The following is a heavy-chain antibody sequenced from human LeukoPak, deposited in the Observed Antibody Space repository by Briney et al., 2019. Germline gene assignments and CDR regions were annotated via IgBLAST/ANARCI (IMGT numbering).Heavy chain of an antibody. CDR3: TRAIRLSGDAFDI. D-gene: IGHD3-10*01. CDR1: GFTFGDYP. J-gene: IGHJ3*02. Sequence: GGSLRLSCRASGFTFGDYPMGWFRQAPGKGLEWVSYIRTKAYDETTEYAASVTGRFTMSRDDSNSIAYLQMNSLKAEDTAFYYCTRAIRLSGDAFDIWGQGTMVTVSS. V-gene: IGHV3-49*03. CDR2: IRTKAYDETT.